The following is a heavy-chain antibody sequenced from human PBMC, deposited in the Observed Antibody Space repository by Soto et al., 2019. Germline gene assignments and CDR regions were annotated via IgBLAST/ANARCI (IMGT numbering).Heavy chain of an antibody. CDR3: ARERPGGARLDP. Sequence: QVQLQESGPGLVKPSQTLSLTCTVSGGSISSGDYYWSCIRQPPGKGLEWIGYIYHSGSTYYNPSLKSRVTISVDAAKNQFSLKLSSVTAADTAVYYCARERPGGARLDPWGQGTLVTVSS. J-gene: IGHJ5*02. V-gene: IGHV4-30-4*01. CDR2: IYHSGST. CDR1: GGSISSGDYY. D-gene: IGHD2-15*01.